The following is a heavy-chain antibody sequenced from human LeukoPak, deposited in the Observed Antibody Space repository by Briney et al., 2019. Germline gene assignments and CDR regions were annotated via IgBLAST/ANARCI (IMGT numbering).Heavy chain of an antibody. J-gene: IGHJ6*03. CDR2: IYASGSA. CDR3: ARDRGVRDNYSYYYYMDV. D-gene: IGHD3-10*01. Sequence: SQTLSLTCTVSGGSITSGTYYWSWIRQPAGKGLEWIGRIYASGSANYNPSLKSRVTISVDTSKNQSSLKLNSVTAADTALYYCARDRGVRDNYSYYYYMDVWGKGTTVTVSS. CDR1: GGSITSGTYY. V-gene: IGHV4-61*02.